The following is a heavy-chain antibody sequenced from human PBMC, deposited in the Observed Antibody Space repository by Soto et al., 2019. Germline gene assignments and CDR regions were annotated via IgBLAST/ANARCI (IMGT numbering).Heavy chain of an antibody. J-gene: IGHJ4*02. CDR1: GFTFSIYA. CDR3: AKDAPGSGWLSDY. Sequence: GGSLRLSCAASGFTFSIYAMSWVRQAPGKGLEWVSTIGGSGGGTSYADFVRGRFTISGDNSKNTLYLQMNSLRAEDTAVYYCAKDAPGSGWLSDYWGQGTLVTVSS. V-gene: IGHV3-23*01. D-gene: IGHD3-22*01. CDR2: IGGSGGGT.